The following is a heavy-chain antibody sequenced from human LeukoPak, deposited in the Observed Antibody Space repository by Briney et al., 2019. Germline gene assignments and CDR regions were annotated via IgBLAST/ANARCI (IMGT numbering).Heavy chain of an antibody. CDR2: IYYSGST. D-gene: IGHD3-22*01. J-gene: IGHJ5*02. Sequence: SETLSLTCTVSGGSISSSSYYWGWIRQPPGKGLEWIGSIYYSGSTYYNPSLKSRVTISVDTSKNQFSLKLSSVTAADTAVYYCARGTRSGGVVVVNNWFDPWGQGTLVTVSS. V-gene: IGHV4-39*07. CDR3: ARGTRSGGVVVVNNWFDP. CDR1: GGSISSSSYY.